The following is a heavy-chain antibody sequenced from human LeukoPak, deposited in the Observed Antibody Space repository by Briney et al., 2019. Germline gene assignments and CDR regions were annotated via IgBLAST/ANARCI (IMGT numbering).Heavy chain of an antibody. J-gene: IGHJ4*02. Sequence: GSLRLSCAASGFTFSSHEMDWVRQAPGKGLEWVSYISSSGSSMYYRDSVKGRFTISRDNAENSLWLQMNSLRAEDTAVYYCVREGNNGDFDYWGQGTLVTVSS. V-gene: IGHV3-48*03. CDR1: GFTFSSHE. CDR3: VREGNNGDFDY. CDR2: ISSSGSSM. D-gene: IGHD1/OR15-1a*01.